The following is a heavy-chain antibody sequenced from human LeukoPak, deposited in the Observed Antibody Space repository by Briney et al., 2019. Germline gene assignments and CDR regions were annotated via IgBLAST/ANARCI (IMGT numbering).Heavy chain of an antibody. D-gene: IGHD3-3*01. V-gene: IGHV3-23*01. Sequence: GGSLRLSCAASGFTFSSYAMSWVRQAPGKGLEWVSAISGSDSSTYYADSVKGRFTISRDNSKNTLYLQMNSLRAEDTAVYYCAKTYYDFWSGYYIWGQGTLVTVSS. CDR1: GFTFSSYA. CDR3: AKTYYDFWSGYYI. J-gene: IGHJ4*02. CDR2: ISGSDSST.